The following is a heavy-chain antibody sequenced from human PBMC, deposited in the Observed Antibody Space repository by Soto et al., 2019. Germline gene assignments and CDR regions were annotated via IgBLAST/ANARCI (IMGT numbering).Heavy chain of an antibody. D-gene: IGHD2-2*01. CDR2: IYHGVST. V-gene: IGHV4-30-2*01. Sequence: QLQLQESGSGLVKPSQTLSLTCAVSGASVDSGGYSWSWIRQPPGKGLEWIGYIYHGVSTDYNPSLKSRVTISVDSSTNLFSLSLSSVTAADTAVYFCVRSGCSSTACHTDWFDPWGPGTLVTVSS. CDR3: VRSGCSSTACHTDWFDP. CDR1: GASVDSGGYS. J-gene: IGHJ5*02.